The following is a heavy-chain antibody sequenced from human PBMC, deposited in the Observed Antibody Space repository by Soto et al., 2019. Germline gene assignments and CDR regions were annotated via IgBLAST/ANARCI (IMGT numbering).Heavy chain of an antibody. CDR2: ISYDGSNK. CDR1: GFTFSSYG. D-gene: IGHD2-2*01. Sequence: QVQLVESGGGVVQPGRSLRLSCAASGFTFSSYGMHWVRQAPGKGLEWVAVISYDGSNKYYADSVKGRFTISRDNSKNTLYLQMNSLRAEDTAVYYCAKDLPAWYCSSTSCYAGGGFDCWGQGTLVTVSS. V-gene: IGHV3-30*18. J-gene: IGHJ4*02. CDR3: AKDLPAWYCSSTSCYAGGGFDC.